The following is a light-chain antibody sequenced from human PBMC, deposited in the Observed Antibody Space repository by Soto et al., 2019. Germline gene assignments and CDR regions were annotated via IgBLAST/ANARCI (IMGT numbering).Light chain of an antibody. CDR3: CSYAGSSTLL. J-gene: IGLJ2*01. Sequence: QSVLTQPASVSGSPGQSITISCTGTSSDVGSYNLVSWYQQHPGKAPKLMIYEGSERPSGVSYRFSGSKSGSTASLTISGLQAEDEADYYCCSYAGSSTLLFGGGTKLTVL. CDR1: SSDVGSYNL. CDR2: EGS. V-gene: IGLV2-23*01.